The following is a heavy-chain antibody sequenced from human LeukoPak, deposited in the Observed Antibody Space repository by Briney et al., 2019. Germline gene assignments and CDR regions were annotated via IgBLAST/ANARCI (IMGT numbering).Heavy chain of an antibody. Sequence: PGGSLRLSCAASGFTFSSYEMNWVRQAPGKGLEWVSYISSSGSTIYYADSVKGRFTISRDNAKNSLYLQMNSLRAEDTAVYYCARGGYCSGGSCNPYYYYMDVWGKGTTVTVSS. CDR3: ARGGYCSGGSCNPYYYYMDV. D-gene: IGHD2-15*01. CDR2: ISSSGSTI. J-gene: IGHJ6*03. CDR1: GFTFSSYE. V-gene: IGHV3-48*03.